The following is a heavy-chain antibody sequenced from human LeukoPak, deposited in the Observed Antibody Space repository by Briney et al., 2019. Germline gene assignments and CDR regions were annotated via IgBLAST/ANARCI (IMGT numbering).Heavy chain of an antibody. CDR2: MSSSSRNI. J-gene: IGHJ4*02. V-gene: IGHV3-11*05. D-gene: IGHD6-19*01. CDR3: ARDLDSSGWIDY. Sequence: PGGPLSLSYAAIGFTFSDYYMSWLRQAPGKGVNWVSYMSSSSRNINYEDSVKGRFTISRDNAKNSLYLQMNSLRAEDTAVYYCARDLDSSGWIDYWGQGTLVTVSS. CDR1: GFTFSDYY.